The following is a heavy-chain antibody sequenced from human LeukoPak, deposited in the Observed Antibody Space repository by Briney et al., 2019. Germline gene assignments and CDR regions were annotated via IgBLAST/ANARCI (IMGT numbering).Heavy chain of an antibody. CDR3: ARDRDYSNTERGFDF. D-gene: IGHD4-11*01. J-gene: IGHJ4*02. CDR2: INPNSGET. CDR1: GYTFTDYY. Sequence: ASVKVSCKTSGYTFTDYYIHWVRQAPGQGLEWMGWINPNSGETNSAQKFQGRVTMTGDSSISTAYMGLSRVTSDDTAVYYCARDRDYSNTERGFDFWGQGTLVTVSS. V-gene: IGHV1-2*02.